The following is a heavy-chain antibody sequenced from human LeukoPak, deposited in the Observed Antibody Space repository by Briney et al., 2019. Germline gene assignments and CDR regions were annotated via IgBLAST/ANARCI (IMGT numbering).Heavy chain of an antibody. CDR3: ARDRRYCRGSTCYSGVDY. V-gene: IGHV3-53*01. D-gene: IGHD2-15*01. J-gene: IGHJ4*02. Sequence: GGSVPHSCGASGFTVCCHYMSGVREAPGKGGEKGSVNYSCRNTYYAVSVKGRFTICRDHSENVLYVQVNSLRADDAAVYCWARDRRYCRGSTCYSGVDYSGPGTLLTASS. CDR1: GFTVCCHY. CDR2: NYSCRNT.